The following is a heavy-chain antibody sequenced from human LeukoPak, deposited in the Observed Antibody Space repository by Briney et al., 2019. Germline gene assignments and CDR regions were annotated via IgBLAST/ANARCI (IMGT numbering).Heavy chain of an antibody. CDR3: ARMGDYYYYYGMDV. J-gene: IGHJ6*02. CDR1: GFTVSSNY. V-gene: IGHV3-53*01. CDR2: IYSGGST. D-gene: IGHD3-16*01. Sequence: GGSLRLSCAASGFTVSSNYMSWVRQAPGKGLEWVSVIYSGGSTYYADSVKGRFTISRKNSKNTLYLQMNSLRAEDTAVYYCARMGDYYYYYGMDVWGQGNTVTVSS.